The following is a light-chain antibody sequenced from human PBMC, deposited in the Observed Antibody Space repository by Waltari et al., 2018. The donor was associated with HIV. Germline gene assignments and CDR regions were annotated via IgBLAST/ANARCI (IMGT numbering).Light chain of an antibody. CDR3: VAWDDSLSGYV. J-gene: IGLJ1*01. V-gene: IGLV1-47*01. CDR1: SSNVGSKP. CDR2: RDY. Sequence: QSVLTQPPSASGTLGQSVTFSCPGSSSNVGSKPVYWFQQVSGTAPKLLIYRDYQRRSGIPDRFAVSKSGASASLTISGLRSEDEADYYCVAWDDSLSGYVFGTGTKVSVL.